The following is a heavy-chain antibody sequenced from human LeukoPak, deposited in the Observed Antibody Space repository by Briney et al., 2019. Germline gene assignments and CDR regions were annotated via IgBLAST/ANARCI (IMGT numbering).Heavy chain of an antibody. CDR1: GGSISSGGYY. V-gene: IGHV4-31*03. CDR3: ARDSGFGELFADAFDI. D-gene: IGHD3-10*01. Sequence: SETLSLTCTVSGGSISSGGYYWSWIRQHPGKGLEWIGYIYYSGSTYYNPPLKSRVTISVDTPKNQFSLKLSSVTAADTAVYYCARDSGFGELFADAFDIWGQGTMVTVSS. CDR2: IYYSGST. J-gene: IGHJ3*02.